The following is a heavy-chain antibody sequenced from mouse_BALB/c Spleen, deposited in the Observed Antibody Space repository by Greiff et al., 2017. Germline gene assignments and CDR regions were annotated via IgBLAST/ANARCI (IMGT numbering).Heavy chain of an antibody. CDR2: ISSGSSTI. CDR3: ARGGNYVLDY. J-gene: IGHJ4*01. V-gene: IGHV5-17*02. Sequence: DVKLVESGGGLVQPGGSRKLSCAASGFTFSSFGMHWVRQAPEKGLEWVAYISSGSSTIYYADTVKGRFTISRDNPKNTLFLQMTSLRSEDTAMYYCARGGNYVLDYWGQGTSVTVSS. CDR1: GFTFSSFG. D-gene: IGHD2-1*01.